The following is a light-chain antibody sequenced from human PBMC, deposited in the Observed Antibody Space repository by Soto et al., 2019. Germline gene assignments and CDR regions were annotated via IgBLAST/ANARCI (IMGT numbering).Light chain of an antibody. CDR1: QSISSW. CDR2: DAS. V-gene: IGKV1-5*01. J-gene: IGKJ1*01. Sequence: DIQMTQSPSTLSASVGDRVTITCRASQSISSWLAWNQQKPGKAPKLLIYDASSLKSGVPSRVSGSGSETEFTLTIRSLQPDDFATYYCQQYNSYPWTFGQGTKVEIK. CDR3: QQYNSYPWT.